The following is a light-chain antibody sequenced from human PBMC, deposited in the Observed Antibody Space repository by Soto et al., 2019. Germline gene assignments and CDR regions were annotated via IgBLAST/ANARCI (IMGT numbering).Light chain of an antibody. V-gene: IGKV3-15*01. CDR1: HSVETF. Sequence: DIVMTQSPAILSVSPGERATLSCRASHSVETFLAWFQHKAGQAPRLLIFGASTRAAGVPARFSGGGSGTEFTLTISSLQPDDFATYYCQQYNSYSRTFGQGTKVDIK. CDR3: QQYNSYSRT. J-gene: IGKJ1*01. CDR2: GAS.